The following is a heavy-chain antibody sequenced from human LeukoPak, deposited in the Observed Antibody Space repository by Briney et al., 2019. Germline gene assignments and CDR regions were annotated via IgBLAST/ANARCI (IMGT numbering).Heavy chain of an antibody. Sequence: SETLSLTCTVSGGSIRSGDYYWSWIRQPPGKGLEWIGYIYYSGSTYYNPSLKSRVTISVDTSKNQFSLKLSSVTAADTAVYYCARGTGTPWFDYWGQGTLVTVSS. CDR2: IYYSGST. D-gene: IGHD1-1*01. CDR1: GGSIRSGDYY. J-gene: IGHJ4*02. V-gene: IGHV4-30-4*01. CDR3: ARGTGTPWFDY.